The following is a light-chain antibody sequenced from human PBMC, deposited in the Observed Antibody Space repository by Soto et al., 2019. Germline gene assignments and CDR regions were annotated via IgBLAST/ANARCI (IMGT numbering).Light chain of an antibody. J-gene: IGKJ4*01. CDR3: QQYYTTPLT. V-gene: IGKV4-1*01. CDR1: QSVLYSSNNNNY. CDR2: WAS. Sequence: DIVMTQSPDSLAVSLGERATINCKSSQSVLYSSNNNNYLAWYQQKPGQPPKLLIYWASTRESGVPDRFSGSGSGTDFTLIINSLQAEDVAVYYCQQYYTTPLTFGGGTKVDIK.